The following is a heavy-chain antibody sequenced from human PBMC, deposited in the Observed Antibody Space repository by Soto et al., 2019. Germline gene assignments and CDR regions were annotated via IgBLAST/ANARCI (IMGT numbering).Heavy chain of an antibody. Sequence: EVQLLESGGGLVQPGGSLRLSCAASGFTFSSNAMRRVRQAPVKGLEWVSAISGSGGSTYYADSVKGRFTISRDNSKNTLHLQMNSLRAEDTAVYYCARRSSRWYFDYWGQGTLVTVSS. D-gene: IGHD6-19*01. CDR3: ARRSSRWYFDY. V-gene: IGHV3-23*01. CDR2: ISGSGGST. CDR1: GFTFSSNA. J-gene: IGHJ4*02.